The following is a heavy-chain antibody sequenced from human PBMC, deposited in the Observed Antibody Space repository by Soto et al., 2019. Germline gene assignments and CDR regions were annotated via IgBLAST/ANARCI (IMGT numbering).Heavy chain of an antibody. CDR2: IYYSGST. D-gene: IGHD6-6*01. CDR1: GGSISSGGYY. CDR3: ARGSSSSGETTFAY. J-gene: IGHJ4*02. Sequence: QVQLQESGPGLVKPSQTLSLTCTVSGGSISSGGYYWSWIRQHPGKGLEWIGYIYYSGSTYYNPSLKSRVTISVDTSKNQFPLTLSSVTAADTAVYYCARGSSSSGETTFAYWGQGTLVTVSS. V-gene: IGHV4-31*03.